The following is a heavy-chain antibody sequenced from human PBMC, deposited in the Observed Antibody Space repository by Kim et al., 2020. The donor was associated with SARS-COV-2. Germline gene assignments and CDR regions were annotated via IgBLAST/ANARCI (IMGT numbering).Heavy chain of an antibody. J-gene: IGHJ4*02. CDR3: SAGTTYYWDY. V-gene: IGHV3-23*05. D-gene: IGHD3-10*01. Sequence: GTYYADSAKGRFTISRDTSKNTLYLQLNSLRAEDTAVYLCSAGTTYYWDYWGEGTLVTVSS. CDR2: GT.